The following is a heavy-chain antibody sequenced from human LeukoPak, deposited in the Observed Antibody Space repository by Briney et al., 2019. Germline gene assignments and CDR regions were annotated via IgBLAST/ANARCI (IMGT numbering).Heavy chain of an antibody. CDR2: ISSSNSSI. J-gene: IGHJ4*02. CDR1: GFIFSSYR. D-gene: IGHD4-17*01. CDR3: AREGVSDYGDYVVCDY. Sequence: GGSLRLSCAASGFIFSSYRMNWVRQAPGKGLEWVAYISSSNSSINNADPVTGRLTISRDNAKKSLYLQMNSLRAEDTAVYYCAREGVSDYGDYVVCDYWGQGTLVTVSS. V-gene: IGHV3-48*01.